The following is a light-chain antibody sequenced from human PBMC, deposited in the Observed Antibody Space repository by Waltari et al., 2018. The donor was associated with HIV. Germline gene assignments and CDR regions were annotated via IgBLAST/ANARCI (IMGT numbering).Light chain of an antibody. CDR3: QHLNNYFPIT. Sequence: DIKLIQSPYFLSASVGDRVTITCRASQVISTYLAWYQQKPGRAPKLLIFAASTLQYGVPSRFSGSGSGTEFTLTISSLQPEDFATYYCQHLNNYFPITFGQGTRLEMK. V-gene: IGKV1-9*01. CDR2: AAS. CDR1: QVISTY. J-gene: IGKJ5*01.